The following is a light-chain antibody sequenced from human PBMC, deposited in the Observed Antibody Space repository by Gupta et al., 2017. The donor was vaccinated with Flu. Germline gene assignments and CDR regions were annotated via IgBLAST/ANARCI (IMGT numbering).Light chain of an antibody. CDR1: QSVLYSSNNKNY. J-gene: IGKJ2*03. Sequence: DIVMIQSPDSLAVALGERVTINCRSSQSVLYSSNNKNYLAWYQQRPGQPPKLLIYWASTRESGVSDRFSGSGSGTDFTLTISSLQAEDVAVYYCQEYYSTPPYSFGQGTKLEIK. V-gene: IGKV4-1*01. CDR3: QEYYSTPPYS. CDR2: WAS.